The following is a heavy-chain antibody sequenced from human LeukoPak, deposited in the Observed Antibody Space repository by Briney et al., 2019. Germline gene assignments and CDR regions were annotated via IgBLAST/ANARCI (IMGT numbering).Heavy chain of an antibody. CDR3: ARAPDSSGYYYYFDY. J-gene: IGHJ4*02. CDR2: ISGSGGST. D-gene: IGHD3-22*01. CDR1: GFTFSSYA. V-gene: IGHV3-23*01. Sequence: PGGSLRLSCAASGFTFSSYAMSWVRQAPGKGLEWVSAISGSGGSTYYADSVKGRFTISRDNSKNTLYLQMNSLRPEDTAVYYCARAPDSSGYYYYFDYWGQGALVTVSS.